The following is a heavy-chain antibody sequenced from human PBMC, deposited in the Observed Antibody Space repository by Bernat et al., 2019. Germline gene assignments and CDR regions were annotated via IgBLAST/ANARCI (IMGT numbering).Heavy chain of an antibody. CDR3: ARHPWATVTTYDY. CDR1: GGSISSSSYY. D-gene: IGHD4-17*01. J-gene: IGHJ4*02. CDR2: IYYSGST. V-gene: IGHV4-39*01. Sequence: QLQLQESGPGLVKPSETLSLTCTVSGGSISSSSYYWGWIRHPPGKGLEWIGSIYYSGSTYYNPSLKSRVTISVDTSKNQFSLKLSSVTAADTAVYYCARHPWATVTTYDYWGQGTLVTVSS.